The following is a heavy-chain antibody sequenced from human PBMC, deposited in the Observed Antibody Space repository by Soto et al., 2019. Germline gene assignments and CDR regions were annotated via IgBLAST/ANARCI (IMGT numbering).Heavy chain of an antibody. CDR2: INHSGST. Sequence: SETLSLTCAVYGGSFSGYYWSWIRQPPGKGLEWIGEINHSGSTNYNPSLKRRVTISVDTSKNQFSLKLGCVTAADTAVYYCAREGYCSGGSCYSRTLDYWGQGTLVTVSS. CDR3: AREGYCSGGSCYSRTLDY. CDR1: GGSFSGYY. V-gene: IGHV4-34*01. D-gene: IGHD2-15*01. J-gene: IGHJ4*02.